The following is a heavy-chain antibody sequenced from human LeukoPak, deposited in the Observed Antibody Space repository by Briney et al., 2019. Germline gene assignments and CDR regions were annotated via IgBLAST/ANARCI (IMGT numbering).Heavy chain of an antibody. V-gene: IGHV3-23*01. J-gene: IGHJ4*02. CDR2: ISGSGGST. Sequence: PGGSLRLSCAASGFTFSSYAMSWVRQAPGKGLEWVSAISGSGGSTCYADSVKGRSTISRDNSKNTLYLQMNSLRAEDTAVYYCAKGVVVVPAAIDYWGQGTLVTVSS. CDR3: AKGVVVVPAAIDY. CDR1: GFTFSSYA. D-gene: IGHD2-2*01.